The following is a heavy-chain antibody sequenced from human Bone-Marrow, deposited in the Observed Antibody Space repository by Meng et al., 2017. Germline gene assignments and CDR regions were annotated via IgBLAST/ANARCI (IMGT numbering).Heavy chain of an antibody. CDR1: GYTFTSYY. Sequence: ASVKVSCKASGYTFTSYYMHWVRQAPGQGLEWMGIINPSGGSTSYAQKFQGRVTMTRDTPTSTVYMELSSLRSEDTAVYSCARDPLKFGELSYYFDYWGQGTLVTVSS. CDR3: ARDPLKFGELSYYFDY. V-gene: IGHV1-46*01. D-gene: IGHD3-10*01. J-gene: IGHJ4*02. CDR2: INPSGGST.